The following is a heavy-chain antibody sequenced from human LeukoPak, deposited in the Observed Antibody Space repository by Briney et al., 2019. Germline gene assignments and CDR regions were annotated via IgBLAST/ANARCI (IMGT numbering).Heavy chain of an antibody. Sequence: ASVTVSCTASGYTFTSYDINWVRQATGQGLEWMGWMNPNSGNTGYAQKFQGRVTMTRNTSTSTAYMELSSLRSEDTAVYYCARKPSGIDYWGQGTLVTVSS. CDR3: ARKPSGIDY. J-gene: IGHJ4*02. CDR1: GYTFTSYD. D-gene: IGHD3-10*01. V-gene: IGHV1-8*01. CDR2: MNPNSGNT.